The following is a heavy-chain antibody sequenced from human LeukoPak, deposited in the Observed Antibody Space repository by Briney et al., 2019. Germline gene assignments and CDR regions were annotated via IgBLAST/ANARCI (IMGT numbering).Heavy chain of an antibody. J-gene: IGHJ4*02. CDR1: GYTFTSYG. Sequence: ASVKVSCKASGYTFTSYGISWVRQAPGQGLEWMGWISGYNGNTNYAQKLQGRVTMTTDTSTSTAYMELRSLRSDDTAVYYCARGDIVVVPAWFDYWGQGTLVTVSS. CDR3: ARGDIVVVPAWFDY. V-gene: IGHV1-18*01. D-gene: IGHD2-2*01. CDR2: ISGYNGNT.